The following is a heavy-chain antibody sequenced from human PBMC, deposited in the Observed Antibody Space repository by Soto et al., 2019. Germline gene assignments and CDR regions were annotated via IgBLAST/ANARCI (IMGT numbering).Heavy chain of an antibody. Sequence: PGGSLRLSCAASGFTFRSYSMNWVRQAPGKGLEWISYISSGSSTVHYADSVKGRLTISRDNAKNSLYLQIDSLTDDDTAVYYCARQTLDYDLSYFDFWGPGTLVTGSS. J-gene: IGHJ4*02. D-gene: IGHD3-16*01. CDR1: GFTFRSYS. CDR2: ISSGSSTV. V-gene: IGHV3-48*02. CDR3: ARQTLDYDLSYFDF.